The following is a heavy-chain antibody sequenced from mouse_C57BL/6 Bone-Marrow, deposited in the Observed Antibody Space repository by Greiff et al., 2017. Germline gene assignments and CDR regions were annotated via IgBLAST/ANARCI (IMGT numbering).Heavy chain of an antibody. D-gene: IGHD2-12*01. Sequence: VQLQQPGAELVKPGASVKLSCKASGYTFTNYWMHWVKQRPGQGLEWIGMMHPNGGSPDYNEKFKSEATLSVDKSSRTAYMELSSLTSEDSSVYYCARSSAYDDYTMDYWGQGTSVTVSS. CDR2: MHPNGGSP. J-gene: IGHJ4*01. CDR1: GYTFTNYW. V-gene: IGHV1-64*01. CDR3: ARSSAYDDYTMDY.